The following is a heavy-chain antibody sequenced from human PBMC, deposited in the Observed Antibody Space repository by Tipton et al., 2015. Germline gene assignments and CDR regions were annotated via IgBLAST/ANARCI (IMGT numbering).Heavy chain of an antibody. Sequence: TLSLTCAVSAYSISTDYYWGWIRQPPGKGLEWIGTISHSGSTYYNPSLKSRVTISADTSKNQFSLKLSSVTAADTGFYYCARGDDATAMATGFDYWGQGALVTVSS. CDR1: AYSISTDYY. CDR3: ARGDDATAMATGFDY. D-gene: IGHD5-18*01. V-gene: IGHV4-38-2*01. J-gene: IGHJ4*02. CDR2: ISHSGST.